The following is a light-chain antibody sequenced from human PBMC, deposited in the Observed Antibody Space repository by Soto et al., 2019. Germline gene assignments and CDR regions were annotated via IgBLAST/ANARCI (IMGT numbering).Light chain of an antibody. CDR1: QSISIW. J-gene: IGKJ1*01. CDR3: QQYNNWPPVT. Sequence: MTQSPSTLSASVGDRVTITCRARQSISIWLAWYQQKPGLAPRLLIYDASSRATGIPDRFSGSGSGTEFTLTISSLQSEDFAVYYCQQYNNWPPVTFGQGTKVDI. CDR2: DAS. V-gene: IGKV3D-15*01.